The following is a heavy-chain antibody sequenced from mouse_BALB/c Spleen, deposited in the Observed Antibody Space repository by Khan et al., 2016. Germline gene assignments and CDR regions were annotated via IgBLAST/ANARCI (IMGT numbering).Heavy chain of an antibody. D-gene: IGHD2-2*01. Sequence: QVQLKESGPGLVAPSQSLSITCTVSGFSIIAYGVNWVRQPPGKGLEWLGMIWGDGSTDYNSALKSRLNITQDNSKSQVFLKMNSLQTDDTAKYCCARDGWGYYAMDYWGQGTSVTVSS. CDR1: GFSIIAYG. CDR2: IWGDGST. CDR3: ARDGWGYYAMDY. V-gene: IGHV2-6-7*01. J-gene: IGHJ4*01.